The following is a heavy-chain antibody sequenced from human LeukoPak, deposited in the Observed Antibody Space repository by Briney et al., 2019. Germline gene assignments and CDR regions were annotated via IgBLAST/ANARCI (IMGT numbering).Heavy chain of an antibody. CDR1: GYTFTSYG. D-gene: IGHD6-13*01. J-gene: IGHJ4*02. CDR3: ARDRVAAAGTEIDY. V-gene: IGHV1-46*01. Sequence: ASVKVSCKASGYTFTSYGISWVRQAPGQGLEWMGIINPSGGSTSYAQKFQGRVTMTRDTSTSTVYMELSSLRSEDTAVYYCARDRVAAAGTEIDYWGQGTLVTVSS. CDR2: INPSGGST.